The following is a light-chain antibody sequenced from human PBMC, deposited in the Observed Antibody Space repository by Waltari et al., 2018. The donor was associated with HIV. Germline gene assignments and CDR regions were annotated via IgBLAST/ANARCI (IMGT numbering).Light chain of an antibody. CDR1: KIGSTS. V-gene: IGLV3-21*04. CDR3: QVWDSSSDHVV. CDR2: YDS. Sequence: SYVLPPPPSVSVAPGKTARITCGGNKIGSTSVHWYQQKPGQAPVLVIYYDSDRPSGIPERFSGSNSGNTATLTISRVEAGDEADYYCQVWDSSSDHVVFGGGTKLTVL. J-gene: IGLJ2*01.